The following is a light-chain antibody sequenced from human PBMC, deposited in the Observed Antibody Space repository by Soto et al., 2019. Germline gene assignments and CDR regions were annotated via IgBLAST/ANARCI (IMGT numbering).Light chain of an antibody. CDR1: SSDVGSYNL. CDR2: EVS. J-gene: IGLJ1*01. V-gene: IGLV2-23*02. CDR3: CSYAGSSTYV. Sequence: QSVLTQTASVSGSPGQSITISCTGTSSDVGSYNLVSWYQQHPGKAPKVMIYEVSKRPSGVPNRFSGSKSGNTASLTISGLQAEDEADYYCCSYAGSSTYVFGAGTKVT.